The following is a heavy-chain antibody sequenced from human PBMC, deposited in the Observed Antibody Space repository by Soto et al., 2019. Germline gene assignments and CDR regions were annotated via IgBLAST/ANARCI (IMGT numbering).Heavy chain of an antibody. Sequence: SETLSLTCAVSCGSISSGGYYWSWIRQPPGKGLEWIGYIYHSGSTYYNPSLKSRVTISVDRSKNQFSLKLSSVTAADTAVYYCARGKTGDWDYYYGMDVWGQGTTVTVSS. CDR2: IYHSGST. J-gene: IGHJ6*02. V-gene: IGHV4-30-2*01. CDR1: CGSISSGGYY. CDR3: ARGKTGDWDYYYGMDV. D-gene: IGHD7-27*01.